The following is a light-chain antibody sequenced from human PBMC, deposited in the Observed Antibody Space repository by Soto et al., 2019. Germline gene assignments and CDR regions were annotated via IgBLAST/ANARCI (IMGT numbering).Light chain of an antibody. CDR2: GAS. Sequence: EIVMTQSPATLSVSPGESATHSCRASQSISSELAWYQQKPGQPPRLLIYGASTRATGVPARFTGSGSGTDFTLTISGLQSEDFAVYYCQQGHNWPLTFGQGTRLEI. V-gene: IGKV3-15*01. CDR3: QQGHNWPLT. J-gene: IGKJ2*01. CDR1: QSISSE.